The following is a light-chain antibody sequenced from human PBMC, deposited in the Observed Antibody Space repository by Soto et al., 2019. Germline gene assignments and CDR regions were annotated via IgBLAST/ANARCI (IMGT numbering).Light chain of an antibody. V-gene: IGKV3-11*01. CDR1: QSISSY. CDR3: QQRSSWPRT. J-gene: IGKJ4*01. Sequence: EIVLTQSPATLSLSPGERATLSCRARQSISSYLAWYQQKRGQAPRLLIYDASNRATGIPARFSGSGSGTDFTLTISSLETEDFAVYYCQQRSSWPRTFGGGTKVDIK. CDR2: DAS.